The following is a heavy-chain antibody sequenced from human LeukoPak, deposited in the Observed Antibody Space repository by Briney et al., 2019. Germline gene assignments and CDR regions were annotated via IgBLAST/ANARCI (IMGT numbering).Heavy chain of an antibody. CDR3: ARGLIGSGSTYKAPFDY. V-gene: IGHV4-34*01. D-gene: IGHD3-10*01. J-gene: IGHJ4*02. CDR2: INHSGST. Sequence: PSETLSLTCAVYGGSFSGYYWSWIRQPPGKGLEWIGEINHSGSTNYNPSLKSRVTISVDTSKNQFSLKLSSVTAADTAVYYCARGLIGSGSTYKAPFDYWGQGNLVTVSS. CDR1: GGSFSGYY.